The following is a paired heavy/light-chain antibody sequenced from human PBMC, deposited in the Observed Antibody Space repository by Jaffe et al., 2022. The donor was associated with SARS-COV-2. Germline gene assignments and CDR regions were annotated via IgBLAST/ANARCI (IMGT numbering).Heavy chain of an antibody. D-gene: IGHD3-22*01. CDR3: ARISEYHDSSGYYSFGGIYFDF. V-gene: IGHV2-26*01. J-gene: IGHJ4*02. Sequence: QVTLKESGPVLVKPTETLTLTCTVSGFSLSNARMGVSWIRQPPGKALEWLAHIFSNDEKSYNTSLRSRLTISKDTSKSQVVLAMTNMDPVDTATYYCARISEYHDSSGYYSFGGIYFDFWGQGILVTVSS. CDR2: IFSNDEK. CDR1: GFSLSNARMG.
Light chain of an antibody. V-gene: IGKV1-39*01. CDR2: AAS. CDR1: QYISSY. Sequence: DMQMTQSPSSLSASIGDRVTITCRTSQYISSYLNWYQQKPGKAPKLLIYAASNLQSGVPPRFSGSGSGTEFTLTISSLQPEDFATYYCQQTYNFPWTFGQGTKVEVK. CDR3: QQTYNFPWT. J-gene: IGKJ1*01.